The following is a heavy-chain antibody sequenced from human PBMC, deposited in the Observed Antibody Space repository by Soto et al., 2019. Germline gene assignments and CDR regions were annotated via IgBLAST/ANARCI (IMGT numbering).Heavy chain of an antibody. Sequence: QVQLQESGPGLVKPSQTLSLTCTVSGGSISSGGYYWSWIRQHPGKDLEWIGYIYYSGSTHYNPSLKSRVTISVDTSKNQFSLNLTSVTAADTAVYYCARGEYSRTGDWFDPWGQGSLVNVSS. CDR3: ARGEYSRTGDWFDP. D-gene: IGHD6-6*01. CDR2: IYYSGST. V-gene: IGHV4-31*03. CDR1: GGSISSGGYY. J-gene: IGHJ5*02.